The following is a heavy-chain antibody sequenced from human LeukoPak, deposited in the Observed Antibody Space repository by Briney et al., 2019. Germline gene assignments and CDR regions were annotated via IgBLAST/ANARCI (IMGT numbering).Heavy chain of an antibody. CDR3: ARDNMTPPDIVVVPAAIDY. Sequence: GGSLRLSCAASGFTFSSYEMHWVRQAPGKGLEWVSSISSSSSYIYYADSVKGRFTISRDNAKNSLYLQMNSLRAEDTAVYYCARDNMTPPDIVVVPAAIDYWGQGTLVTVSS. D-gene: IGHD2-2*01. CDR1: GFTFSSYE. CDR2: ISSSSSYI. J-gene: IGHJ4*02. V-gene: IGHV3-21*01.